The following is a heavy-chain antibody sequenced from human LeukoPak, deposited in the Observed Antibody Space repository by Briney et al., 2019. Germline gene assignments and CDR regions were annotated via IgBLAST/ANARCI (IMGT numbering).Heavy chain of an antibody. V-gene: IGHV3-21*04. Sequence: GGSLRLSCAASGFTFSSYSMNWVRQAPGKGLEWVSSISSSSSYIYYADSVKGRFTISRDNAKNSLYLQMNSLRDEDTAVYYCAREAMEYFDHWGQGTLVTVSS. D-gene: IGHD2-8*01. J-gene: IGHJ4*02. CDR1: GFTFSSYS. CDR3: AREAMEYFDH. CDR2: ISSSSSYI.